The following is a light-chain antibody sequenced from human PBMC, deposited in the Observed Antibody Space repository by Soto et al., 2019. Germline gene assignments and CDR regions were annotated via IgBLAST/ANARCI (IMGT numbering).Light chain of an antibody. CDR1: QSVSSY. V-gene: IGKV3-11*01. Sequence: EIVLTQSPATLSLSPGERATLSCRASQSVSSYLAWYQQKPGQAPRLLIYDASNRATGIPARFSGSGSGTDFTLTISSLEPEDFAVYYCQQSYSSPMYTFGQGTNLEIK. CDR2: DAS. CDR3: QQSYSSPMYT. J-gene: IGKJ2*01.